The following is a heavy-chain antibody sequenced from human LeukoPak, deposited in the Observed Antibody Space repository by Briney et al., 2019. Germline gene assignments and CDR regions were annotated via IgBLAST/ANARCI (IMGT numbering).Heavy chain of an antibody. CDR1: GFTFSSYA. J-gene: IGHJ4*02. D-gene: IGHD3-22*01. CDR2: ISGSGGST. CDR3: AKNRGPYYDSSGPRYFDY. V-gene: IGHV3-23*01. Sequence: PGGSLRLSCAASGFTFSSYAMSWVRQAPGKELEWVSAISGSGGSTHYADSVKGRFTISRDNSKNTLYLQMNSLRAEDTAVYYCAKNRGPYYDSSGPRYFDYWGQGTLVTVSS.